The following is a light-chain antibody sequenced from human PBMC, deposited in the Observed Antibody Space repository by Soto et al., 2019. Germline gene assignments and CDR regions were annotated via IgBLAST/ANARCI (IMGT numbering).Light chain of an antibody. J-gene: IGKJ1*01. CDR2: GAS. CDR1: QSLSNN. V-gene: IGKV3-15*01. Sequence: EIVLTQSPATLSVSPGERATLSCRASQSLSNNLAWYQQKPGQAPRLLIYGASTRAAGFPDRFSGSGSGTEFTLTISSLQSEDFAVYCCQQYNNWPPTFGQGTKVDIK. CDR3: QQYNNWPPT.